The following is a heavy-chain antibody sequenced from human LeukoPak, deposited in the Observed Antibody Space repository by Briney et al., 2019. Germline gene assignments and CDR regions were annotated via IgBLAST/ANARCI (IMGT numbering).Heavy chain of an antibody. CDR2: ISAYNGNT. D-gene: IGHD6-13*01. Sequence: ASVKVSCKASGYTFTSYGISWVRQAPGQGLEWTGWISAYNGNTNYAQKLQGRVTMTTDTSTSTAYMELRSLRSDDTAVYYCASGSSWYRAYYFDYWGQGTLVTVSS. CDR3: ASGSSWYRAYYFDY. V-gene: IGHV1-18*01. J-gene: IGHJ4*02. CDR1: GYTFTSYG.